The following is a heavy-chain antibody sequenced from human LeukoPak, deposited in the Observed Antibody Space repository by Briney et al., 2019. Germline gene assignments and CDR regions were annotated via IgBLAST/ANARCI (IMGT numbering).Heavy chain of an antibody. J-gene: IGHJ4*02. V-gene: IGHV4-4*03. D-gene: IGHD2/OR15-2a*01. CDR2: ISHDGTT. CDR1: GGPIDITNY. CDR3: TRENRPFCPFAY. Sequence: PGTLSLTCGVSGGPIDITNYWSWVRPAPGKGLEWIGEISHDGTTNYNPSLRSRVAMSLDRANNQFSLTLTSVTAADTAVYYCTRENRPFCPFAYWGQGVLVTVSS.